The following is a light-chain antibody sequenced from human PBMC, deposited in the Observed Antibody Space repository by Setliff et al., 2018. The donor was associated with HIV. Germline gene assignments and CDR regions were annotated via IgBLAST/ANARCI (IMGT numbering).Light chain of an antibody. CDR3: AAWDDSLSVYYV. Sequence: QSALTQPPSASGTPGQRVTISCSGSSSNIGNNYVYWYQHLPGTAPKLPIYRNNQRPSGVPDRFSGSKSGTSASLAISGLRSEDEADYYCAAWDDSLSVYYVFGTGTKVTVL. CDR1: SSNIGNNY. J-gene: IGLJ1*01. V-gene: IGLV1-47*01. CDR2: RNN.